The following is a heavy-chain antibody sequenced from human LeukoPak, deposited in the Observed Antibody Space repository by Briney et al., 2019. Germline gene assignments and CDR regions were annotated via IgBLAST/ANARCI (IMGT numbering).Heavy chain of an antibody. CDR3: ARARGTYYYGSGSHPTGAFDI. J-gene: IGHJ3*02. Sequence: ASVKVSCKASGYTFTGYYMHWVRQAPGQGLEWMGWINPNSGGTNYAQRFQGRVTMTRDTSISTAYMELSRLRSDDTAVYYCARARGTYYYGSGSHPTGAFDIWGQGTMVTVSS. CDR2: INPNSGGT. CDR1: GYTFTGYY. V-gene: IGHV1-2*02. D-gene: IGHD3-10*01.